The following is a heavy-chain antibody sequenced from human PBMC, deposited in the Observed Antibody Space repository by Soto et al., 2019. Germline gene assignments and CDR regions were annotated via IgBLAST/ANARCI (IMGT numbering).Heavy chain of an antibody. V-gene: IGHV1-69*13. CDR3: ASLVVGDTWYYFDY. CDR1: GGTFSRYA. Sequence: ASVKVSCKASGGTFSRYAISWVRQAPGQGLEWMGGIIPIFGTANYAQKFQGRVTITADESTSTAYMELSSLRFEDTAVYYCASLVVGDTWYYFDYWGQGTLVTVSS. D-gene: IGHD1-26*01. J-gene: IGHJ4*02. CDR2: IIPIFGTA.